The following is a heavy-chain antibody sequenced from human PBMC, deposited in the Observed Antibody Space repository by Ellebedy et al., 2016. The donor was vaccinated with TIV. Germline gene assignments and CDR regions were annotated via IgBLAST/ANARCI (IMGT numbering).Heavy chain of an antibody. D-gene: IGHD5-12*01. CDR2: ISASGRIT. J-gene: IGHJ4*02. Sequence: GESLKISCAAPGFTFSTYTMGSVRPAPGQGLEWVSSISASGRITDYADSVKGRFTVSRDNSKNTLYLEMNSLRADYTAVYDCARCHGDVVPTTYFDFWGQGTLVTVSS. CDR1: GFTFSTYT. V-gene: IGHV3-23*01. CDR3: ARCHGDVVPTTYFDF.